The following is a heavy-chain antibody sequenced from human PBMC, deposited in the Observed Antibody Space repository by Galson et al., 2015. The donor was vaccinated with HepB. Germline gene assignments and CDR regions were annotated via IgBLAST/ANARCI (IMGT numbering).Heavy chain of an antibody. CDR3: ARAFDSGGNYAMDV. CDR2: INPSGGST. Sequence: SVTVSCKASASTFTSYYMHWVRQAPGQGLEWMGIINPSGGSTTYAHKFQGRVTMTTDTSTSTVYMELSSLRSEDTAVYYCARAFDSGGNYAMDVWGQGTTVTVSS. D-gene: IGHD3-22*01. CDR1: ASTFTSYY. J-gene: IGHJ6*02. V-gene: IGHV1-46*01.